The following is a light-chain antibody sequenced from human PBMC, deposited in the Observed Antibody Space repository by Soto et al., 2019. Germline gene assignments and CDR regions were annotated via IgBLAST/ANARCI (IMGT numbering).Light chain of an antibody. Sequence: VVMTQSPSTLSVSPWDKFSLSFGANQTISNMLAWYQQKPGQAPRLLIYAASTRATGVSARFSGSGSGTEFTLTISSLQSEDFTIYYCQYYNNWLATFGGGTKVDIK. V-gene: IGKV3-15*01. CDR3: QYYNNWLAT. CDR2: AAS. J-gene: IGKJ4*01. CDR1: QTISNM.